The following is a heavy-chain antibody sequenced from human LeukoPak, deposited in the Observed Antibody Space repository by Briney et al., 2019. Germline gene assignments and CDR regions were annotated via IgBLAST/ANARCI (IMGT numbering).Heavy chain of an antibody. D-gene: IGHD3-22*01. J-gene: IGHJ4*02. CDR2: ISSSSSTI. CDR1: GFTFSSYS. Sequence: PGGSLRLSCAASGFTFSSYSMNWVRQAPGKGLEWVSYISSSSSTIYYADSVKGRSTISRDNAKNSLYLQMNSLRAEDTAVYYCARVDDSSGYYDRAFDYWGQGTLVTVSS. V-gene: IGHV3-48*04. CDR3: ARVDDSSGYYDRAFDY.